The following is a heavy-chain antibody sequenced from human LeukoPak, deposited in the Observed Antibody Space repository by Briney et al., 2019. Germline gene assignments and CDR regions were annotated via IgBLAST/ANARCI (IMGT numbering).Heavy chain of an antibody. D-gene: IGHD6-13*01. CDR1: GFTFSSYG. CDR3: ARVVGKYSSSWYY. CDR2: IWYDGSNK. J-gene: IGHJ4*02. V-gene: IGHV3-33*01. Sequence: PGGSLRLSCAASGFTFSSYGMHWVRQAPGKGLEWVAVIWYDGSNKYYADSVKGRFTISRDNSKNTLYLQMNSLRAEDTAVYYCARVVGKYSSSWYYWGQGTLVTVSS.